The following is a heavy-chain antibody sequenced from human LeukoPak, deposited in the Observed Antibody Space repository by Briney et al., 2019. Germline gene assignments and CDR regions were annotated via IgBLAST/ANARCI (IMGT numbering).Heavy chain of an antibody. CDR3: ARDPKPYSGWPYIDY. D-gene: IGHD6-19*01. CDR1: GFTFSDYY. J-gene: IGHJ4*02. V-gene: IGHV3-11*01. Sequence: SGGSLRLSCAASGFTFSDYYMSWIRQAPGKGLEWVSYISSSGSTIYYADSVKGRFTISRDNAKNSLYLQMNSLRAEDTAVYYCARDPKPYSGWPYIDYWGQGTLVTVSS. CDR2: ISSSGSTI.